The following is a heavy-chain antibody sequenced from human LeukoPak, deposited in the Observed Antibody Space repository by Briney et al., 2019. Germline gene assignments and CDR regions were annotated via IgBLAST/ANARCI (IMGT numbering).Heavy chain of an antibody. CDR2: INPNSGGT. CDR3: ARDRGSSWYDWFDP. J-gene: IGHJ5*02. V-gene: IGHV1-2*02. D-gene: IGHD6-13*01. CDR1: GYTFTGYY. Sequence: ASVKVSCKASGYTFTGYYMHWVRQAPGQGREWMGWINPNSGGTNYAQKFQGRVTMTRDTSISTAYMELSRLRSDDTAVYYCARDRGSSWYDWFDPWGQGTLVTVSS.